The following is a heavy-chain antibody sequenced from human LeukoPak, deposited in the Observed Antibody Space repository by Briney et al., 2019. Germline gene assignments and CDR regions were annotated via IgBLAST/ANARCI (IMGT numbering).Heavy chain of an antibody. D-gene: IGHD2-15*01. V-gene: IGHV7-4-1*02. CDR3: ARVSVVVAATYFDY. Sequence: ASVKVSCKASGYTFTSYAMRWVRQAPGQVLEWMGWINTNTGNPTYAQRFTGRFVFSLDTSLSSSYLQITSLKPEDTAVYYCARVSVVVAATYFDYWGQGTLVTVSS. CDR1: GYTFTSYA. J-gene: IGHJ4*02. CDR2: INTNTGNP.